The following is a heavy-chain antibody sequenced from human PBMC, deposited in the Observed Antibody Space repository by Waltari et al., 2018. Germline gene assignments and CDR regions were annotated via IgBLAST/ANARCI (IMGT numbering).Heavy chain of an antibody. D-gene: IGHD3-10*01. V-gene: IGHV4-61*02. CDR1: GGSISSGSYY. J-gene: IGHJ4*02. CDR3: ARDNAYGSGSLGY. CDR2: IYTSGST. Sequence: QVQLQESGPGLVKPSQTLSLTCTVSGGSISSGSYYWSWIRQPAGKGLEWIGRIYTSGSTNYNPSRKSRVTISVDTSKNQFSLKLSSVTAADTAVYYCARDNAYGSGSLGYWGQGTLVTVSS.